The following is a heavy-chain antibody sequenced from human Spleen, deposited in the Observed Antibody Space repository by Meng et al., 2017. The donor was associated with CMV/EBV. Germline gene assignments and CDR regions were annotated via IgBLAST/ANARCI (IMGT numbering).Heavy chain of an antibody. D-gene: IGHD2-2*02. V-gene: IGHV3-23*01. CDR2: VSGNGGRK. J-gene: IGHJ4*02. CDR3: VRGGRSTSCSTG. CDR1: GFSVNSNY. Sequence: GESLKISCAASGFSVNSNYMSWVRQAAGKGLEWVSTVSGNGGRKDYADSVKGRFTISRDNSKNTLCLQMNSLRADDTAIYYCVRGGRSTSCSTGWGQGTLVTVSS.